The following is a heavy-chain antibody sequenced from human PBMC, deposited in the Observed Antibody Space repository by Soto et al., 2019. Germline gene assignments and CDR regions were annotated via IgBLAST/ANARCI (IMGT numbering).Heavy chain of an antibody. CDR1: GGSFSGYY. CDR3: ARGWGRIFDY. D-gene: IGHD7-27*01. Sequence: QVQLQQWGAGLLKPSETLSLTCAVYGGSFSGYYWNWIRQPPGKGLEWIGEINHSGSTNYNPSLKSGVTLSVDTSKNPFSLKLSSVTAADTAVYYCARGWGRIFDYWGQGTLVTVSS. J-gene: IGHJ4*02. CDR2: INHSGST. V-gene: IGHV4-34*01.